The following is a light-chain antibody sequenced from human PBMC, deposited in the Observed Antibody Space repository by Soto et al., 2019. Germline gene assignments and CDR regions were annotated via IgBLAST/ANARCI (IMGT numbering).Light chain of an antibody. CDR1: QSISRS. Sequence: DIQMTQSPSTLSASVGDRVTITCRASQSISRSLAWYQQKPGKAPNLLIYYASSLESGVPSRFSGSGFGTEFTLTISRLQPHDFATYYCQQYNSYLLTFGPGTTVDIK. J-gene: IGKJ3*01. CDR2: YAS. V-gene: IGKV1-5*01. CDR3: QQYNSYLLT.